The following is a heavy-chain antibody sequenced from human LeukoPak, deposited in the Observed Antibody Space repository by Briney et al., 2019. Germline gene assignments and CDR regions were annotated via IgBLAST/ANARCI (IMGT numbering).Heavy chain of an antibody. CDR1: GGSISSYY. J-gene: IGHJ4*02. Sequence: SETLSLPCTVSGGSISSYYWSWIRQPAGKGLEWIGRIYTSGSTNYNPSLKSRVTMSVDTSKNQFSLKLSSVTAADTAVYYCAREPSSGWFWYFDYWGQGTLVTVSS. D-gene: IGHD6-19*01. CDR2: IYTSGST. CDR3: AREPSSGWFWYFDY. V-gene: IGHV4-4*07.